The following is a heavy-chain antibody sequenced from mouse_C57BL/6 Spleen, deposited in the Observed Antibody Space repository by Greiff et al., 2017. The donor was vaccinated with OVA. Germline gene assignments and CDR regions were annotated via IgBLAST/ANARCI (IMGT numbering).Heavy chain of an antibody. Sequence: QVQLQQPGAELVRPGSSVKLSCKASGYTFTSYWMHWVKQRPIQGLEWIGNIDPSDSETHYNQKFKDKATLTVDKSSSTAYMQLSSLTSEDSAVYYCAGNYGNSAWFAYWGQGTLVTVSA. V-gene: IGHV1-52*01. D-gene: IGHD2-1*01. J-gene: IGHJ3*01. CDR3: AGNYGNSAWFAY. CDR1: GYTFTSYW. CDR2: IDPSDSET.